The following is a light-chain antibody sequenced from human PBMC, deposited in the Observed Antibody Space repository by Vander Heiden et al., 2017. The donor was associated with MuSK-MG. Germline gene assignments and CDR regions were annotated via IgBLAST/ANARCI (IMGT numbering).Light chain of an antibody. CDR2: GNS. CDR1: SSNIGAGYD. CDR3: QSYDSSLSAVV. J-gene: IGLJ2*01. Sequence: QSVLTQPPSVSGAPGQRVTIPRTGSSSNIGAGYDVHWYQQLPGTAPKLLIYGNSNRPSGVPDRFSGSKSGTSASLAITGLQAEDEADYYCQSYDSSLSAVVFGGGTKLTVL. V-gene: IGLV1-40*01.